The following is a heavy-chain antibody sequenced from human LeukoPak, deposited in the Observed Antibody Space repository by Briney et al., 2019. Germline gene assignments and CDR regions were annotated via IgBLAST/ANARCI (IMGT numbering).Heavy chain of an antibody. CDR3: ARASRLGELSLGY. CDR2: IYYSGST. D-gene: IGHD3-16*02. J-gene: IGHJ4*02. V-gene: IGHV4-39*01. CDR1: GGSISSYC. Sequence: SPSLSLTWTVSGGSISSYCCGWIRQPPGKGLGWIGSIYYSGSTYYNPSLKSQVTISVDTSKNQFSLKLSSVTAADTAVYYCARASRLGELSLGYWGQGTLVTVSS.